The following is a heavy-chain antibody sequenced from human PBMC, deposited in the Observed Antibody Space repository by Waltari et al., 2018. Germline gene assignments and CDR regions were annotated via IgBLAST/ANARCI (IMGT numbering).Heavy chain of an antibody. J-gene: IGHJ4*02. CDR3: ARESRRLQYSFDY. D-gene: IGHD4-4*01. CDR1: GGTFSSYA. CDR2: ILPIFGTA. V-gene: IGHV1-69*08. Sequence: QVQLVQSGAEVKKPGSSVKVSCKASGGTFSSYAISWVRQAPGKGIEWMGRILPIFGTANYAQKCQGRVTITADNSTSTAYMELSSLRSEDTAVYYCARESRRLQYSFDYWGQGTLVTVSS.